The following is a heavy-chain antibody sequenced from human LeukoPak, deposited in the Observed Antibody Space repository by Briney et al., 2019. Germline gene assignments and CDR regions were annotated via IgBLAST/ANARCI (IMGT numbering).Heavy chain of an antibody. Sequence: GGSLRLSCAASGFTFSGSAMHWVRQASGKGLEWVGRIRSKANSYATAYAASVKGRFTISRDDSKNTAYLQMNSLKTEDTAVYYCTRRRGLSVYSGYDYFDYWGQGTLVTVSS. CDR2: IRSKANSYAT. V-gene: IGHV3-73*01. CDR3: TRRRGLSVYSGYDYFDY. D-gene: IGHD5-12*01. CDR1: GFTFSGSA. J-gene: IGHJ4*02.